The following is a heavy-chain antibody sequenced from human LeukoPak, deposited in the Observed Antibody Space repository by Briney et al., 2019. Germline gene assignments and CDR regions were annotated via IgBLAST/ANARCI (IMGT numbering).Heavy chain of an antibody. V-gene: IGHV3-53*01. J-gene: IGHJ4*02. CDR2: IYSGGST. Sequence: GGSLRLSCAASGFTFSSYWMSWVRQAPGKGLEWVSVIYSGGSTYYADSVKGRFTISRDNSKNTLYLQMNSLRAEDTAVYYCARLGSPLDYWGQGTLVTVSS. CDR3: ARLGSPLDY. CDR1: GFTFSSYW. D-gene: IGHD1-26*01.